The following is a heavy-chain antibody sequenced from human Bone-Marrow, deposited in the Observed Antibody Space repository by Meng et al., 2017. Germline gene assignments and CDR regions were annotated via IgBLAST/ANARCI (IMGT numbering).Heavy chain of an antibody. D-gene: IGHD6-13*01. J-gene: IGHJ4*02. CDR3: VRETGIGMYSSSWPLDY. Sequence: ASVKVSCKASGYTFTSYGISWVRQAPGQGLEWMGWISAYNGNTNYAQKLQGRVTMTTDTSTSTAYMELRSLRSDDTAVYYCVRETGIGMYSSSWPLDYWGQGTLVTVSS. CDR2: ISAYNGNT. CDR1: GYTFTSYG. V-gene: IGHV1-18*01.